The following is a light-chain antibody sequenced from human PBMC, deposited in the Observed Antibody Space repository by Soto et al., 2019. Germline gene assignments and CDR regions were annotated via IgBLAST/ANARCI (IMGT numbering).Light chain of an antibody. CDR1: QSVSSN. V-gene: IGKV3D-15*01. Sequence: EIVMTQSPATLSVSPGERATLSCRASQSVSSNLAWYQQKPGQAPRPLIYGASIRATGIPARFSGSGSGTEFTLTISSLQSEDFAVYDCQQYNNWPPWTFGQGTKVEIK. CDR3: QQYNNWPPWT. CDR2: GAS. J-gene: IGKJ1*01.